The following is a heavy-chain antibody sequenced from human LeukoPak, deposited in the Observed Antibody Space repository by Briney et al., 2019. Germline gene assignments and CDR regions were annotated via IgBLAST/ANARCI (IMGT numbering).Heavy chain of an antibody. D-gene: IGHD1-14*01. CDR2: INPNVGAT. V-gene: IGHV1-2*02. CDR1: GYTFTGYF. Sequence: EASVKVSCKASGYTFTGYFMHWVRQAPGQGLERIGWINPNVGATKYARKFQGRVTMTRDTSISTAYMEVSRLRFDETAVYYCARGQLTDDLDYWGQGTLVTVSS. J-gene: IGHJ4*02. CDR3: ARGQLTDDLDY.